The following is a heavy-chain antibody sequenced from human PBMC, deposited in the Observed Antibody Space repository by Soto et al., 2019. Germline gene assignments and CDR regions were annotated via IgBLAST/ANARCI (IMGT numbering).Heavy chain of an antibody. CDR3: AHPRGYGVFDAYDI. V-gene: IGHV3-23*01. D-gene: IGHD4-17*01. CDR1: GFTFSNAW. CDR2: ISGSGAEI. Sequence: GGSLRLSCAASGFTFSNAWMSWVRQAPGKGLEWVSAISGSGAEIYYTDSVRGRFAISRDNSIDTLFLQMSHLKTEDTAVYYCAHPRGYGVFDAYDIWGQGTMVTVS. J-gene: IGHJ3*02.